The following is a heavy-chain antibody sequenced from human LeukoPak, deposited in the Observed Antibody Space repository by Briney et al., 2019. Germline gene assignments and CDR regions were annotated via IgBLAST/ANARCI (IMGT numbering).Heavy chain of an antibody. D-gene: IGHD1-1*01. CDR1: GGTFSSYA. CDR2: IIPIFGTA. CDR3: ASVVRSGTTNYYYYGMDV. V-gene: IGHV1-69*13. J-gene: IGHJ6*04. Sequence: ASVKVSCKASGGTFSSYAISWVRQAPGQGLEWMGGIIPIFGTANYAQKFQGRVTITAAGSTSTAYMELSSLRSEDTAVYYCASVVRSGTTNYYYYGMDVWGKGTTVTVSS.